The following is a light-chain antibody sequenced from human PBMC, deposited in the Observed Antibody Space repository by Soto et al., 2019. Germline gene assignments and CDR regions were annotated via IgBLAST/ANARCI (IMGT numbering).Light chain of an antibody. V-gene: IGKV3-20*01. J-gene: IGKJ1*01. Sequence: EIVLAQSPGTLSLSPGGRATLSCRASQSVTSTYLSWYQQKPGQAPRLLFYAASSRAMGVPDRFTGSGSGTDFTLTINRLEPEDFAVYYCQHYGRSPTFGPGTKV. CDR1: QSVTSTY. CDR3: QHYGRSPT. CDR2: AAS.